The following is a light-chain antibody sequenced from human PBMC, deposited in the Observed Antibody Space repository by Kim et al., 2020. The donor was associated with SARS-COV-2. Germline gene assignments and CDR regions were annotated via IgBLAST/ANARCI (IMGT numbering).Light chain of an antibody. J-gene: IGKJ5*01. CDR2: GAS. CDR1: QSVSSN. Sequence: EIVMTQSPATLSVSLGERATLSCRASQSVSSNLAWYHQKPGQAPRLLISGASTRATGIPARFSGSGSGTEFTLTISSLQSEDFGVYYWQQYIQWPPITFGQGTQLEIK. V-gene: IGKV3-15*01. CDR3: QQYIQWPPIT.